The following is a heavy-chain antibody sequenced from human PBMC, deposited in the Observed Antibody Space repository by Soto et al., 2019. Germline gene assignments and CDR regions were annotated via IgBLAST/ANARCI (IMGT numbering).Heavy chain of an antibody. CDR2: ISYDGSNK. V-gene: IGHV3-30*18. J-gene: IGHJ6*02. CDR3: AKGLYYYYYGMDV. CDR1: GFTFSSYG. Sequence: QVQLVESGGGVVQPGRSLRLSCAASGFTFSSYGIHWVRQAPGTGLEWVAVISYDGSNKYYADSVKGRFTISRDNSKNTLYLQMNSLRAEDTAVYYWAKGLYYYYYGMDVWGQGTTVTVSS.